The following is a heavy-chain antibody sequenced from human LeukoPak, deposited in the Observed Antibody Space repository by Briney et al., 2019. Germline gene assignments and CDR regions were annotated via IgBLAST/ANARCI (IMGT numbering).Heavy chain of an antibody. CDR1: GLNFSTHA. J-gene: IGHJ4*02. CDR2: VTYDGKRQ. Sequence: PGTSLRLSCLVSGLNFSTHAMHWVRQAPGKGPEWVAVVTYDGKRQYYADSVKGRVTISRDNSKNTVYLQMNSLRGEDSAVYYCARDEYSGSSQFDYWGQGTLVTVSS. D-gene: IGHD1-26*01. CDR3: ARDEYSGSSQFDY. V-gene: IGHV3-30*04.